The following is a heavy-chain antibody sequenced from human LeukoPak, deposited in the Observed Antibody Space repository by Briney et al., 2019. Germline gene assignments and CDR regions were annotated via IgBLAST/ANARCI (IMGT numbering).Heavy chain of an antibody. CDR2: INPNSGGT. J-gene: IGHJ6*03. Sequence: ASVKVSCKASGYTFTGYYMHWVRQAPGQGLEWMGWINPNSGGTNYAQKFQGRVTMTRDTSISTAYMELSSLRSEDTAVYYCAAVLDSYGYVYYMDVWGKGTTVTVSS. D-gene: IGHD5-18*01. CDR3: AAVLDSYGYVYYMDV. V-gene: IGHV1-2*02. CDR1: GYTFTGYY.